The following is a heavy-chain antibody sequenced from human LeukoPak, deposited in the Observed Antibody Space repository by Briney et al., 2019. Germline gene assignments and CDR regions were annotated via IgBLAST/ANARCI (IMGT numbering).Heavy chain of an antibody. V-gene: IGHV3-64*04. CDR1: GFTFSSYA. CDR3: AKDDEANPLRYFDWLLHPDY. D-gene: IGHD3-9*01. CDR2: ISYNGGST. Sequence: GESLRLSCAASGFTFSSYAMHWVRQAPGKGLEYVSAISYNGGSTDYAKSVKGRFTISRDNSKNTLYLQMNSLRAEDTALYYCAKDDEANPLRYFDWLLHPDYWGQGTLVTVSS. J-gene: IGHJ4*02.